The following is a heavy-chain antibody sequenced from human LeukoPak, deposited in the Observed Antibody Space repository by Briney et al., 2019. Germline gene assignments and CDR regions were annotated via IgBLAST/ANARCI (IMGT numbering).Heavy chain of an antibody. CDR3: ARDLAY. D-gene: IGHD5-12*01. Sequence: PGGSLRLSCAASGFSFGSYWMHWVRRAPGKGLVWISYISSSSETISYADSVKGRFTISRDNAKNSLYLQTDSLRAEDTAVYYCARDLAYWGQGTLVTVSS. V-gene: IGHV3-48*01. J-gene: IGHJ4*02. CDR1: GFSFGSYW. CDR2: ISSSSETI.